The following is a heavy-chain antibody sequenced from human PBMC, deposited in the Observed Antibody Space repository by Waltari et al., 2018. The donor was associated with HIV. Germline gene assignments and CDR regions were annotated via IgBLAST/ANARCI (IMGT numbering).Heavy chain of an antibody. Sequence: EVQLVESGGGLVKPGGSLRLSCAASGFTFSSYSMNWVRQAPGTWLEWVSFISSSSSYIYYGDSVKGRFTIARDNAKNSLFLQMNSLRVEDTAVYYCARSPGIAATNLIDYWGQGTLVTVSS. J-gene: IGHJ4*02. D-gene: IGHD2-15*01. CDR1: GFTFSSYS. CDR2: ISSSSSYI. V-gene: IGHV3-21*01. CDR3: ARSPGIAATNLIDY.